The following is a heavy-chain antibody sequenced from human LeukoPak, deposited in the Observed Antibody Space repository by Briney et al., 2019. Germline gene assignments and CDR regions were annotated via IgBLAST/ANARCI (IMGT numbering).Heavy chain of an antibody. Sequence: PSETLSLTCTVSGYSISNGYYWGWIRPPPGKGLEWIGSIYHSGSTNYNPSLKSRVTISVDSSKNQFSLNLNSVAAADTAVYYCARDDCSGGRCYAAWYLDLWGRGTLVSVSS. V-gene: IGHV4-38-2*02. D-gene: IGHD2-15*01. J-gene: IGHJ2*01. CDR2: IYHSGST. CDR3: ARDDCSGGRCYAAWYLDL. CDR1: GYSISNGYY.